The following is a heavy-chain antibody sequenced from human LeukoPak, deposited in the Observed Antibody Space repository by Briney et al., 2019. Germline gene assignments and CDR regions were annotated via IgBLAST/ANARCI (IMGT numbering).Heavy chain of an antibody. D-gene: IGHD3-3*01. CDR3: ARDRFLEWFRLDY. CDR1: GFTFSSYA. V-gene: IGHV3-30-3*01. CDR2: ISYDGSNK. Sequence: PGRSLRLSCAASGFTFSSYAMHWVRQAPGKGLEWVAVISYDGSNKYYADSVKGRFTISRDNSKNTLYLQMNSLRAEDTAVYYCARDRFLEWFRLDYWGQGTLVTVSS. J-gene: IGHJ4*02.